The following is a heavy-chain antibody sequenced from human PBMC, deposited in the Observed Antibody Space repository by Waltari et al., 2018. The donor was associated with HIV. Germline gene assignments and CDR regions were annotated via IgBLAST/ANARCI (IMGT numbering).Heavy chain of an antibody. CDR1: GLTVSFYW. J-gene: IGHJ4*02. D-gene: IGHD3-10*01. Sequence: EVQLVESGGGWVQPGGALKLTCGASGLTVSFYWLSWVRQAPGKGLEWVANINQAGTERHYVDSVRGRFTISRDNGKTSLFLQMNSLSVDDTAVYYCATTHGSGDYDNDFDYWGQGTLV. CDR2: INQAGTER. CDR3: ATTHGSGDYDNDFDY. V-gene: IGHV3-7*01.